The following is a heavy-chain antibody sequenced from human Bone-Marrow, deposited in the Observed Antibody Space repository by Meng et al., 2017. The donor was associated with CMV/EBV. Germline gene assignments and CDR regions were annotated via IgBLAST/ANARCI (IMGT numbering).Heavy chain of an antibody. Sequence: SETLSLTCTVSGGSISSYYWSWIRQPPGKGLEWIVYIYYSGSTNYNPSLKSRVTISVDTSKNQFSLKLSSVTAADTAVYYCAGVGISNDAFDIWGQGTMVTVSS. V-gene: IGHV4-59*01. D-gene: IGHD1-26*01. CDR2: IYYSGST. CDR3: AGVGISNDAFDI. J-gene: IGHJ3*02. CDR1: GGSISSYY.